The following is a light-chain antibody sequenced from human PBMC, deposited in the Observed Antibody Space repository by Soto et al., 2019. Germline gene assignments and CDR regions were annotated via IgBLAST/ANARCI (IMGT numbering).Light chain of an antibody. J-gene: IGLJ1*01. Sequence: QSVLTQPPSASGSPGQSVAISCTGTSSDVGGYNYVSWYQLHPGKAPKLTIYEVNMRPSGVPDRFSGSKSGNTASLTVSGLRAEDEADYYCSSYAGSNNYVFGTGTKVTVL. CDR1: SSDVGGYNY. CDR2: EVN. V-gene: IGLV2-8*01. CDR3: SSYAGSNNYV.